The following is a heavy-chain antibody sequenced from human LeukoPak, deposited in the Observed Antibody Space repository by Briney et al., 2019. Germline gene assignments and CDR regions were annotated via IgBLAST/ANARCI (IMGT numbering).Heavy chain of an antibody. Sequence: GGSLRLSCAASGFTFSNYGMHWVRQAPGKGLEWVAVIWYDGSNKYYADSVKGRFTISRDNSKNTVYLQMNSLRAEDTAVYYCARVSPEIVVVTGTGAPDYWGQGTLVTVSS. J-gene: IGHJ4*02. CDR1: GFTFSNYG. D-gene: IGHD2-21*02. CDR3: ARVSPEIVVVTGTGAPDY. V-gene: IGHV3-33*01. CDR2: IWYDGSNK.